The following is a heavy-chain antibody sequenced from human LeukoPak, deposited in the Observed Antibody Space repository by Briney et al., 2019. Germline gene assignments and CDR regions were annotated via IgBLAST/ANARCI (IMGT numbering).Heavy chain of an antibody. D-gene: IGHD1-7*01. J-gene: IGHJ4*02. CDR2: FDPKDGET. CDR3: ATGYNWNYRGFGFDY. CDR1: GYTLTELS. V-gene: IGHV1-24*01. Sequence: ASVKVSCKVSGYTLTELSMHWVRQAPGKGLEWMGGFDPKDGETIYAQKFQGRVTMTEDTSTDTAYMELSSLRSEDTAVYYCATGYNWNYRGFGFDYWGQGTLVTVSS.